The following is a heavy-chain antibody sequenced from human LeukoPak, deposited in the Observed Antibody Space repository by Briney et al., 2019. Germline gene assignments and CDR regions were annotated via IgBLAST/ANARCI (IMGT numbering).Heavy chain of an antibody. J-gene: IGHJ4*02. V-gene: IGHV4-31*03. D-gene: IGHD4-23*01. CDR1: GGSISSGGYY. CDR2: IYYSGST. CDR3: ARDNGGNSYDY. Sequence: SETLSLTCTVSGGSISSGGYYWSWIRQHPGKGLEWIGYIYYSGSTYYNPSLKSRVTISVDTSKNQFSLKLSSATAADTAVYYCARDNGGNSYDYWGQGTLVTVSS.